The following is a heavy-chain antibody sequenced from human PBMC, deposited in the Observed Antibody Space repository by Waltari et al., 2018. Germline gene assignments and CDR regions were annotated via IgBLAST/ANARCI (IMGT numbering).Heavy chain of an antibody. CDR3: ARIPDY. CDR2: INHRGST. V-gene: IGHV4-34*01. J-gene: IGHJ4*02. Sequence: QVQLQQWGAGLLKPSETLSLTCAVYGGSFSGYYWSWIRQPPGKGLEWIGEINHRGSTNYSPALKSRVTISVDTSKNQFSLKLSSVTAADTAVYYCARIPDYWGQGTLVTVSS. CDR1: GGSFSGYY.